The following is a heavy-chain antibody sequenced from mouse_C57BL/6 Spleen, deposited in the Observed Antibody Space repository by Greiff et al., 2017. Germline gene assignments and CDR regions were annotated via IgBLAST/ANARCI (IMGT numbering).Heavy chain of an antibody. J-gene: IGHJ2*01. V-gene: IGHV1-80*01. CDR1: GYAFSSYW. CDR3: AKEGGTGIFDY. Sequence: VKLMESGAELVKPGASVKISCKASGYAFSSYWMNWVKQRPGKGLEWIGQIYPGDGDTNYNGKFKGKATLTADKSSSTAYMQLSSLTSEDSAVYFCAKEGGTGIFDYWGQGTTLTVSS. D-gene: IGHD4-1*01. CDR2: IYPGDGDT.